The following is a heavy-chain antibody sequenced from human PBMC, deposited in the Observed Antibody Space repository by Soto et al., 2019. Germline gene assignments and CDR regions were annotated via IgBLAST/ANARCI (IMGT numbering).Heavy chain of an antibody. D-gene: IGHD2-21*01. CDR3: AGEHVLMFASYDTFNV. CDR1: GFALDTYD. V-gene: IGHV3-48*03. CDR2: IATVGDRI. J-gene: IGHJ3*01. Sequence: EEQLVESGGDLVQPGGSLRLSCTSSGFALDTYDMNWVRLAPGKDLEWISHIATVGDRIYYADSVKGRFTISRDNAKNYLNLLMSSLRDDDTALYCCAGEHVLMFASYDTFNVGGQGTLVTVSS.